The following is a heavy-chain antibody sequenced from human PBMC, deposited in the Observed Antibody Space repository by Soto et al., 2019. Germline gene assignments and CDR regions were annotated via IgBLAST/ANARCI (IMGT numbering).Heavy chain of an antibody. V-gene: IGHV3-15*01. D-gene: IGHD3-9*01. CDR1: GFTFSNAW. J-gene: IGHJ6*03. CDR2: IKSKTDVGTT. CDR3: TTVPLRYFDWLGPTDAYMDV. Sequence: GGSLRLSCAASGFTFSNAWMSWVRQAPGKGLEWVGRIKSKTDVGTTDYAAPVKGRFTISGDDSKNTLYLQMNSLKTDDTAVYYCTTVPLRYFDWLGPTDAYMDVWGKGTTVTVSS.